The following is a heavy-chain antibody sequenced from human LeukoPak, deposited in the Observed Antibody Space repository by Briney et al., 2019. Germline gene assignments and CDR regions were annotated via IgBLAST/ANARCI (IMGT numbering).Heavy chain of an antibody. D-gene: IGHD3-22*01. V-gene: IGHV3-15*01. J-gene: IGHJ4*02. CDR3: TTLVEYYYDSSGYPSDY. Sequence: PGGSLRLSCAASGFTFSNAWMSWVRQAPGKGLEWVGRIKSKTDGGTTDYAAPVKGRFTISRDDSKNTLYLHMNSLKTEDTAVYYCTTLVEYYYDSSGYPSDYWGQGTLVTVSS. CDR1: GFTFSNAW. CDR2: IKSKTDGGTT.